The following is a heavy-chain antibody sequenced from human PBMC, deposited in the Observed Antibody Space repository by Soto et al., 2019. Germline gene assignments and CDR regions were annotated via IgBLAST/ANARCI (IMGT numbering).Heavy chain of an antibody. J-gene: IGHJ4*02. Sequence: GASVKVSCKASGYTFTSYGIGWVRQAPGQGLEWMGWISAYNGNTNYAQKLQGRVTITTDASTSTAYMELSSLRSEDTAVYYCARAPTTVTKNYFDYWGQGTLVTVSS. D-gene: IGHD4-17*01. CDR3: ARAPTTVTKNYFDY. V-gene: IGHV1-18*01. CDR2: ISAYNGNT. CDR1: GYTFTSYG.